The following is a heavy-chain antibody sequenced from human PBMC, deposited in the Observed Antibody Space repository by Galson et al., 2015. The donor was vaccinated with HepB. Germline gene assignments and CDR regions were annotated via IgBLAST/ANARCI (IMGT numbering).Heavy chain of an antibody. CDR2: INACNGNT. CDR3: ARDRQWLSWFDP. D-gene: IGHD6-19*01. J-gene: IGHJ5*02. Sequence: SVKVSCKASGYTFTSYAMHWVRQAPGQRLEWMGWINACNGNTKYSQKFQGRVTITRDTSASTAYMELSSLRSEDTAVYYCARDRQWLSWFDPWGQGTLVTVSS. V-gene: IGHV1-3*01. CDR1: GYTFTSYA.